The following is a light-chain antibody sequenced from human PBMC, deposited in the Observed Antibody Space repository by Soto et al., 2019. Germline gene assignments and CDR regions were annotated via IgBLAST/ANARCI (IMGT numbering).Light chain of an antibody. CDR3: QQRSNWPST. J-gene: IGKJ4*01. CDR1: QSVSSY. CDR2: DAS. V-gene: IGKV3-11*01. Sequence: EIVLTQSPATLSLSPGERAALSCRASQSVSSYLAWYQQKPGQAPRLLIYDASNRATGIPARFSGSXXGTXFTLTISSLEPEDFAVYYCQQRSNWPSTFGGGTKVEIK.